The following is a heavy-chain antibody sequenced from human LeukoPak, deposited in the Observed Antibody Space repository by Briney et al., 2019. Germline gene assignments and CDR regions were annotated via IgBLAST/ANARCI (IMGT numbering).Heavy chain of an antibody. V-gene: IGHV1-69*13. CDR3: ARGHYDFWSGYYSPYYFDY. D-gene: IGHD3-3*01. Sequence: ASVKVSCKASGGTFSSYAISWVRQAPGQGLEWMGGIIPIFGTANYAQKFQGRVTITADESTSTAYMELSSLRSEDTAVYYCARGHYDFWSGYYSPYYFDYWGQGTLVTVSS. CDR2: IIPIFGTA. CDR1: GGTFSSYA. J-gene: IGHJ4*02.